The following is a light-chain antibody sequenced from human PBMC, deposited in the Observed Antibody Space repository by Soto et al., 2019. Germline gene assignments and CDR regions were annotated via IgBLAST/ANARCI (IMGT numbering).Light chain of an antibody. J-gene: IGLJ3*02. CDR3: GTWDSRLRANV. CDR2: DSD. CDR1: RSNIGDHF. V-gene: IGLV1-51*01. Sequence: QSVLTQPPSVSAAPGQKVTISCSGSRSNIGDHFVSWYQQLPGTAPRLLVYDSDKRPSGIPDRFSGSKSDTSATLAITGLQNGDEADYYCGTWDSRLRANVFGGGTKLTVL.